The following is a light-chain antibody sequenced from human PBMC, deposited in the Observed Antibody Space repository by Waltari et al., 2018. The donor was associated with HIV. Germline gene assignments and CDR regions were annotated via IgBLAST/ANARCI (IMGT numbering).Light chain of an antibody. J-gene: IGLJ3*02. Sequence: QTVVTQETSFSVSPGGTVTFTCGLSSGPVSSRYYPSWFQKTPGLPPRNLIYDTNTRSSGVPDRFSGSILGNKAALTITGAQSDDESEYYCLLYVGTGIWVFGGGTKLTVL. CDR2: DTN. CDR3: LLYVGTGIWV. CDR1: SGPVSSRYY. V-gene: IGLV8-61*01.